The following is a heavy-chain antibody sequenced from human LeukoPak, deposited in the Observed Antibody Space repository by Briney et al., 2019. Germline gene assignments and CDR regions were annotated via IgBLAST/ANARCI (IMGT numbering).Heavy chain of an antibody. CDR2: ISYDGSNK. V-gene: IGHV3-30-3*01. Sequence: PGGSLRLSCAASGFTFSSYAMHWVRQAPGEGLERVAVISYDGSNKYYADSVKGRFTISRDNSKNTLYLQMNSLRAEDTAVYYCARDRYGDYGDFDYWGQGTLVTVSS. CDR1: GFTFSSYA. J-gene: IGHJ4*02. D-gene: IGHD4-17*01. CDR3: ARDRYGDYGDFDY.